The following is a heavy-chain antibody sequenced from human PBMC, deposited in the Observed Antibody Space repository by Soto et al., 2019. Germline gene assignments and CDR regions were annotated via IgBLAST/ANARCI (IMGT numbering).Heavy chain of an antibody. D-gene: IGHD6-13*01. J-gene: IGHJ3*02. CDR1: GFTFSSYG. CDR3: ARQWAAGRNDAFDI. CDR2: IWYDGSNK. Sequence: GGSLRLSCAASGFTFSSYGMHWVRQAPGKGLEWVAVIWYDGSNKYYADSVKGRFTISRDNSKNTLYLQMNSLRAEDTAVYYCARQWAAGRNDAFDIWGQGTMVTVSS. V-gene: IGHV3-33*01.